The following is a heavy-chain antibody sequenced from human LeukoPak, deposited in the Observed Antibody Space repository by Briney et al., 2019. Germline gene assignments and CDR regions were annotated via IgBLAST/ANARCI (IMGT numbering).Heavy chain of an antibody. J-gene: IGHJ4*02. D-gene: IGHD4-17*01. CDR1: GYTFTGYY. V-gene: IGHV1-2*04. CDR3: ARNYGDDEYYFDY. CDR2: INPNSGGT. Sequence: GASVKVSCKASGYTFTGYYMHWVRQAPGQGLEWMGWINPNSGGTNYAQKFQGWVTMTRDTSISTAYMELSRLRSDDTAVYYCARNYGDDEYYFDYWGQGTLVTVYS.